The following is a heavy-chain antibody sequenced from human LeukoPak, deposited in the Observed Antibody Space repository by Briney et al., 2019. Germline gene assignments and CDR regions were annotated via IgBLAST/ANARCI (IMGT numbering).Heavy chain of an antibody. D-gene: IGHD3-9*01. J-gene: IGHJ4*02. V-gene: IGHV3-66*01. CDR1: GFTVSSNY. CDR2: IYSGGST. CDR3: ARGELYDILTGYYSEYYFDY. Sequence: GGSLRLSCAASGFTVSSNYMSWVRQAPGKGLEWVSVIYSGGSTYYADSVKDRFTISRDNSKNTLYLQMNSLRAEDTAVYYCARGELYDILTGYYSEYYFDYWGQGTLVTVSS.